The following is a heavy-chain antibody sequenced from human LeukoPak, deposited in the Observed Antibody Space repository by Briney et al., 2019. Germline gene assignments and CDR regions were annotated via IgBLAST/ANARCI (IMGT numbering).Heavy chain of an antibody. Sequence: GASVKVSCTASGYTFTSYYINWVRQAPGQGLEWMGWISAYNGITNYAQKLQDRVTMTRDTSISTAYMELSRLRSDDTAVYYCARGYGGIVATHDYWGQGTLVTVSS. V-gene: IGHV1-18*01. J-gene: IGHJ4*02. CDR1: GYTFTSYY. D-gene: IGHD5-12*01. CDR2: ISAYNGIT. CDR3: ARGYGGIVATHDY.